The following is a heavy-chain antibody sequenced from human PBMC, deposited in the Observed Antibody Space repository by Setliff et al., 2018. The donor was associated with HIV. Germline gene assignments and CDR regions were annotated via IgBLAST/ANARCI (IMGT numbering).Heavy chain of an antibody. V-gene: IGHV4-34*01. J-gene: IGHJ4*02. CDR2: IFHNGTI. CDR3: GRGPSTVGASWAVIDY. Sequence: PSETLSLTCAVYGGALSGYSWSWIRQXPGKGLEWIGEIFHNGTITYNPSLKSRVALSIDTSKSQISLTLPSLTTADTAVYYCGRGPSTVGASWAVIDYWGQGKPVTVSS. CDR1: GGALSGYS. D-gene: IGHD1-26*01.